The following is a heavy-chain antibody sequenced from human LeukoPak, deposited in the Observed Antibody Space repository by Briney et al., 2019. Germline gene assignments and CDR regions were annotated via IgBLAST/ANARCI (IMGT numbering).Heavy chain of an antibody. Sequence: ASVKVSCKASGYTFASNGISWVRQATGQGLEWMGCISTHNGYTDYAQRLQGRVTMTTDTSTSTAYMELRSLRSDDTAVYYCARRISTVVTPGSFDYWGQGTLVTVSS. CDR2: ISTHNGYT. CDR3: ARRISTVVTPGSFDY. J-gene: IGHJ4*02. CDR1: GYTFASNG. V-gene: IGHV1-18*01. D-gene: IGHD4-23*01.